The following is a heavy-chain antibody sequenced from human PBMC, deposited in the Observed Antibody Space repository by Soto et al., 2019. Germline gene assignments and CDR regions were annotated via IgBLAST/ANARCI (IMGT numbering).Heavy chain of an antibody. CDR2: TYYRSKWYN. Sequence: SQTLSLTCAISGDSVSSNSAAWNWIRQSPSRGLEWLGRTYYRSKWYNDYAVSVKSRITINPDTSKNQFSLQLNSVTPEDTAVYYCAAQGVDAVAGISNWFDPWGQGTLVTVSS. CDR1: GDSVSSNSAA. V-gene: IGHV6-1*01. D-gene: IGHD6-19*01. J-gene: IGHJ5*02. CDR3: AAQGVDAVAGISNWFDP.